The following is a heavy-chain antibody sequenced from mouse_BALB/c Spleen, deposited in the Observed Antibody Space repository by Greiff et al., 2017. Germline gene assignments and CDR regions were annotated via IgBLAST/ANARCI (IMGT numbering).Heavy chain of an antibody. CDR1: GYTFTNYW. J-gene: IGHJ1*01. Sequence: VQLQQPGAELVRPGASVKLSCKAAGYTFTNYWIGWVKQRPGHGLEWIGDIYPGGGYTNYNEKFKGKATLTADTSSSTAYMQLSSLTSEDSAIYYCARPNWDEGYFDVWGAGTTVTVSS. CDR3: ARPNWDEGYFDV. D-gene: IGHD4-1*02. CDR2: IYPGGGYT. V-gene: IGHV1-63*02.